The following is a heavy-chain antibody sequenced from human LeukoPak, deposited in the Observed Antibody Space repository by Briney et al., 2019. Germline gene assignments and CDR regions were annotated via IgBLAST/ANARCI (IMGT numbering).Heavy chain of an antibody. D-gene: IGHD6-13*01. CDR2: ISSSGSTI. V-gene: IGHV3-48*03. Sequence: GGSLRLSCAASGFTFNSYEMNWVRQAPGKGLEWVPYISSSGSTIYYADSVKGRFTISRDNAKNSLYLQMNSLRAEDTAVYYCASGVIIATAGSLDYWGQGTLVTVSS. J-gene: IGHJ4*02. CDR1: GFTFNSYE. CDR3: ASGVIIATAGSLDY.